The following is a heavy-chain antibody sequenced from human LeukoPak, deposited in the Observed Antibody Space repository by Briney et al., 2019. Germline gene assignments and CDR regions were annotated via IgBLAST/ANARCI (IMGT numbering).Heavy chain of an antibody. D-gene: IGHD3-22*01. CDR3: ATDYYDRSGDYTVDY. V-gene: IGHV3-23*01. CDR1: GFTFRDYA. Sequence: GGSLRLSCAASGFTFRDYAMSWVRQAPGKGLECLSVISGSGATTHYADSVKGRLSISRDNSKNTVFLQMNSLRAEDTAVYYCATDYYDRSGDYTVDYWGQGTLVTVSS. J-gene: IGHJ4*02. CDR2: ISGSGATT.